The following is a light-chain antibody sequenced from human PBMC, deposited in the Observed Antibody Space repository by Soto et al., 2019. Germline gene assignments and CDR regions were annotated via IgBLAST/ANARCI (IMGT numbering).Light chain of an antibody. CDR2: EVS. J-gene: IGLJ2*01. V-gene: IGLV2-14*01. Sequence: QSALTQPASVSGSPGQSITISCTGTSSDVGAYNYVSWYQHHPGKAPKLMIREVSNRPSGVSNRFSGSKSANTASLTISGLQAEDEGDYYCSSYTSSDTVVFGGGTKVTVL. CDR1: SSDVGAYNY. CDR3: SSYTSSDTVV.